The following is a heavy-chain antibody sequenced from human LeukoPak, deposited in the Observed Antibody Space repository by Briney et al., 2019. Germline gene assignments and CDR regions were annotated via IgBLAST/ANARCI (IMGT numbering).Heavy chain of an antibody. Sequence: PSETLSLTCSVSGDSVPSSYWNWIRQPPGKGLEWIGYVSADGTTNYSPSLRSRLIMSVDTAKNDISLILMSVTAADTAIYYCARLDCAVEGRYNHWGRGTLVTVSS. CDR1: GDSVPSSY. D-gene: IGHD5-24*01. V-gene: IGHV4-59*08. J-gene: IGHJ4*02. CDR2: VSADGTT. CDR3: ARLDCAVEGRYNH.